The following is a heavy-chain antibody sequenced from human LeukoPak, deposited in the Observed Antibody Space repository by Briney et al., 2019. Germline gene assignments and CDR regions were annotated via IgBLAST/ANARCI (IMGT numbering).Heavy chain of an antibody. CDR2: ISSSSYI. Sequence: PGGSLRLSCAASGFTFSSYSMNWVRQAPGKGLEWVSPISSSSYIYYADSVKGRFTISRDNAKNSLYLQMNSLRAEDTAVYYCARVSSGWYSNFDYWGQGTLVTVSS. CDR3: ARVSSGWYSNFDY. J-gene: IGHJ4*02. D-gene: IGHD6-19*01. V-gene: IGHV3-21*01. CDR1: GFTFSSYS.